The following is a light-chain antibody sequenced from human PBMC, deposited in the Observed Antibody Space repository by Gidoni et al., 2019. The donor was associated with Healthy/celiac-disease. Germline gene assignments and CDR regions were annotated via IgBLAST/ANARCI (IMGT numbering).Light chain of an antibody. CDR3: QSYDSSLRDVV. J-gene: IGLJ2*01. CDR2: GNS. Sequence: QSVLTQPPSVSEAPGHRVTISCTGSSSNIGAGYDVHWYQQLPGTAPKRLIYGNSNRPSGVPDRFSGSKSGTSASLASTGLQAEDEADYYCQSYDSSLRDVVFGGGTKLTVL. CDR1: SSNIGAGYD. V-gene: IGLV1-40*01.